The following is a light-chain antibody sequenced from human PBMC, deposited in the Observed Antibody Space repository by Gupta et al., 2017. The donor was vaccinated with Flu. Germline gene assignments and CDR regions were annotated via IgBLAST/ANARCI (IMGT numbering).Light chain of an antibody. V-gene: IGKV1-5*03. CDR3: QQWGSDST. CDR2: RAS. Sequence: SPSTLSASVGDRVTITCRASQSVSGCLAWYQQKPGKAPKLLIYRASSLESGVPPRFSGSGSATEFTLTITNMQPDDFATYYCQQWGSDSTFGQGTKVEI. J-gene: IGKJ1*01. CDR1: QSVSGC.